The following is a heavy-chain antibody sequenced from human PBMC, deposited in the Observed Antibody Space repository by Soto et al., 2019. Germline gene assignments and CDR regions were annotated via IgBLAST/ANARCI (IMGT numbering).Heavy chain of an antibody. D-gene: IGHD1-26*01. CDR1: GYTLTVYY. CDR2: INPKSGGT. Sequence: SVKVACKASGYTLTVYYVHWVRKAPGQGLEWMGWINPKSGGTMYPQKFQGRVTMTWDTSISTAYMALTRLRSDDTAVYYCARDLAKGGGSAGFDYWGQGTLVTVSS. V-gene: IGHV1-2*02. CDR3: ARDLAKGGGSAGFDY. J-gene: IGHJ4*02.